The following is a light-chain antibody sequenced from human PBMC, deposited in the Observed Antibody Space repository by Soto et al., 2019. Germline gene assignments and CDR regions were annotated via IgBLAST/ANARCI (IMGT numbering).Light chain of an antibody. CDR2: KAY. V-gene: IGKV1-5*03. Sequence: DIQMTQSPSTLSASVGDRVTITCRASQSISSWLAWYQQKPGKXTXLLIYKAYSLESGVPSRFSGSGSGTDFTLPISSLQPEDAATYYCQQTYSVPLTFGPGTKWIS. J-gene: IGKJ3*01. CDR1: QSISSW. CDR3: QQTYSVPLT.